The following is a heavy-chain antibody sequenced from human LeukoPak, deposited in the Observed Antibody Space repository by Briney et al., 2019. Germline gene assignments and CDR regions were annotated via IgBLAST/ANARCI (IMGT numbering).Heavy chain of an antibody. V-gene: IGHV3-30-3*01. CDR2: ISYDGSNK. D-gene: IGHD2-8*01. Sequence: GRSLRLSCAASGFTFSSYAMHWVRQAPGKGLEWVAVISYDGSNKYYADSVKGRFTISRDNSKNTLYLQMNSLRAEDTAVYYCARGPERTGVGTRYYYDMDVWGQGTTVTVSS. CDR3: ARGPERTGVGTRYYYDMDV. CDR1: GFTFSSYA. J-gene: IGHJ6*02.